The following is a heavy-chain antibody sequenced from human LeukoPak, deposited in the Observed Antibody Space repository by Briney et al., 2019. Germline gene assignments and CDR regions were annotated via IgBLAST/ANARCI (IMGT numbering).Heavy chain of an antibody. CDR2: IIPILGIA. D-gene: IGHD6-19*01. CDR3: ARSAVAGTSSFDY. CDR1: GGTFSSYA. V-gene: IGHV1-69*04. Sequence: VASVKVSCKASGGTFSSYAISWVRQAPGQGLEWMGRIIPILGIANYAQKFQARVTITADKSTSTAYMELSSLRSEDTAVYYCARSAVAGTSSFDYWGQGTLVTVSS. J-gene: IGHJ4*02.